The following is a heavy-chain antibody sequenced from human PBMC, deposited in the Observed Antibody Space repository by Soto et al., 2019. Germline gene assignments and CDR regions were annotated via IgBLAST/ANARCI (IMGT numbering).Heavy chain of an antibody. J-gene: IGHJ3*02. D-gene: IGHD1-7*01. CDR1: GGTFSSYA. CDR3: AYGKTGTTIAYAFDI. CDR2: IISIFGTA. V-gene: IGHV1-69*12. Sequence: QVQLVQSGAEVKKPGSSVTVSCKASGGTFSSYAITWVRQAPGQGLEWMGGIISIFGTANYAQKFQGRVTITADESTSTAYMELSSLRSEDTAVYYCAYGKTGTTIAYAFDIWGQGTMVTVSS.